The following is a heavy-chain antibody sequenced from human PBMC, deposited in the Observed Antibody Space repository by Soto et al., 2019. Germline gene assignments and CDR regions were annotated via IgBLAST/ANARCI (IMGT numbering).Heavy chain of an antibody. Sequence: SETLSLTCSVSNGSISGFYWTWIRQPPGKILEWIGYIHYSGRTDYNPSLTSRATMSVDTSKNQFSLNLKSITAADTAVYYCVSVGVGIGNRCDSWGRGPLVTVPS. CDR3: VSVGVGIGNRCDS. CDR2: IHYSGRT. D-gene: IGHD1-26*01. V-gene: IGHV4-59*12. CDR1: NGSISGFY. J-gene: IGHJ4*02.